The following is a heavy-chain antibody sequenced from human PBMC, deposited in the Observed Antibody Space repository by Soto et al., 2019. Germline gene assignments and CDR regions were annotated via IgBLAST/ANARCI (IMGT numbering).Heavy chain of an antibody. CDR2: ISSSSSTI. J-gene: IGHJ4*02. CDR3: AREWWGAGTTPYFDY. D-gene: IGHD1-7*01. V-gene: IGHV3-48*01. CDR1: GFTFSSYS. Sequence: GGSLRLSCAASGFTFSSYSMNWVRQAPGKGLEWVSYISSSSSTIYYADSVKGRFTISRDNAKNSLYLQMNSLRAEDTAVYYCAREWWGAGTTPYFDYWGQGTLVTVSS.